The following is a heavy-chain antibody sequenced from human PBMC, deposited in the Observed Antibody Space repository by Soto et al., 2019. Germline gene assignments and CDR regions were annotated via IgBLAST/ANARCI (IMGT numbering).Heavy chain of an antibody. J-gene: IGHJ6*02. V-gene: IGHV3-33*01. CDR2: IWYDGSNK. D-gene: IGHD6-6*01. Sequence: PGGSLRLSCAASGFTFSSYGMHWVRQAPGKGLEWVAVIWYDGSNKYYADSVKGRFTISRDNSKNTLYLQMNSLRAEDTAVYYCARDRGLSSGRPTYYYYYGMDVWGQGTTVTVSS. CDR1: GFTFSSYG. CDR3: ARDRGLSSGRPTYYYYYGMDV.